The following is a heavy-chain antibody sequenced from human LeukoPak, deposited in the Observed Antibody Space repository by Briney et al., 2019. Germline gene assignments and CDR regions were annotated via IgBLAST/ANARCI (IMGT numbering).Heavy chain of an antibody. CDR3: ARVGGRGSSLKFYYYMDV. V-gene: IGHV3-48*03. CDR2: ISSSGSTI. Sequence: GGSLRLSCAASGFTFSSYEMNWVRQAPGKGLEWVSYISSSGSTIYYADSVKGRFTISRDNAKNTLYLQMNSLRAEDTAVYYCARVGGRGSSLKFYYYMDVWGKGTTVTVSS. J-gene: IGHJ6*03. D-gene: IGHD3-16*01. CDR1: GFTFSSYE.